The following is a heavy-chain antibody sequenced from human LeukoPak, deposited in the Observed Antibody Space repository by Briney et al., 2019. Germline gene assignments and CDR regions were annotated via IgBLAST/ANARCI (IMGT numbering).Heavy chain of an antibody. CDR2: INHSGST. CDR3: ARRVAYYGSGSYPSYYFDY. D-gene: IGHD3-10*01. CDR1: GGSFSGYY. J-gene: IGHJ4*02. V-gene: IGHV4-34*01. Sequence: SETLSLTCAVYGGSFSGYYWSWIRQPPGKGLEWIGEINHSGSTNYNPSLKSRVTISVDTSKNQFSLKLSSETAADTAVYYCARRVAYYGSGSYPSYYFDYWGQGTLVTVSS.